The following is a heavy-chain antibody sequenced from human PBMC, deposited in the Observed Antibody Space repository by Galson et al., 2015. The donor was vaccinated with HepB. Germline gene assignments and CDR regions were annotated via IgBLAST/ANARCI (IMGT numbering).Heavy chain of an antibody. CDR1: GYTFTSYG. CDR2: ISAYNGNT. Sequence: SVKVSCKASGYTFTSYGISWVRQAPGQGLEWMGWISAYNGNTNYAQKLQGRVTMTTDTSTSTAYMELRSLRSDDTAVYYCARDRSQRYGARGAWFDPWGQGTLVTVSS. CDR3: ARDRSQRYGARGAWFDP. D-gene: IGHD4-17*01. J-gene: IGHJ5*02. V-gene: IGHV1-18*01.